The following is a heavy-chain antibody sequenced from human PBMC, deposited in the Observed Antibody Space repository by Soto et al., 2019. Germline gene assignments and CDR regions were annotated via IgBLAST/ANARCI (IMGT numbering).Heavy chain of an antibody. V-gene: IGHV3-53*01. CDR2: IYSGGST. Sequence: GGSLRLSCAASGFTVSSNYMSWVRQAPGKGLEWVSVIYSGGSTYDADSVEGRFAISRHNSKNTLYLQMNSLRAEDTAVYYCARLDADDILTGADYWGQGTLVTVSS. CDR1: GFTVSSNY. CDR3: ARLDADDILTGADY. D-gene: IGHD3-9*01. J-gene: IGHJ4*02.